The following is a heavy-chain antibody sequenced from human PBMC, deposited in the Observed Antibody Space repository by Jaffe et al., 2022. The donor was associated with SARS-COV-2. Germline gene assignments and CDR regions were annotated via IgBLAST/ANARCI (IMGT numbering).Heavy chain of an antibody. CDR3: ARTGHSHDGFEI. J-gene: IGHJ3*02. Sequence: EVQLVQSGTEVKKAGESLKISCKGSGYSFTNYWVGWVRQMPGKGLDWMGIIFPRDADIRYSPSFQGQVTISADKSISTAYLQWSSLKASDTAMYYCARTGHSHDGFEIWGHGTMVTVSS. CDR2: IFPRDADI. CDR1: GYSFTNYW. V-gene: IGHV5-51*01.